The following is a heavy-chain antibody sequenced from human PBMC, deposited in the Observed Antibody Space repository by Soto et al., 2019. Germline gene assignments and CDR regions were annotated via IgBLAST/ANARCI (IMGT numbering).Heavy chain of an antibody. D-gene: IGHD2-8*01. CDR3: ARAIGGYCTNGVCYYYYYDGMDV. V-gene: IGHV4-31*03. J-gene: IGHJ6*02. CDR2: IYYSGST. CDR1: GGSISSGGYY. Sequence: SETLSLTCTVSGGSISSGGYYWSWIRQHPGKGLEWIGYIYYSGSTYYNPSLKSRVTISVDTSKNQFSLKLSSVTAADTAVYYCARAIGGYCTNGVCYYYYYDGMDVWCQGTTVTVSS.